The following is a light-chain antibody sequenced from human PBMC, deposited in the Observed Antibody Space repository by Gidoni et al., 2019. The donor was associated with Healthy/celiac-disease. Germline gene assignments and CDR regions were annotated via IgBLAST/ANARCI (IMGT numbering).Light chain of an antibody. CDR1: QFISTW. CDR2: KAS. CDR3: QQYYSQRA. J-gene: IGKJ1*01. Sequence: DIQMTQSPSTLSASVGDRVTITCRASQFISTWLAWYQVKPGKAPKLLIFKASSLESGVPSRFSGSGSGTEFSLNISSLQSDDFATYYCQQYYSQRAFGQGTKVEIK. V-gene: IGKV1-5*03.